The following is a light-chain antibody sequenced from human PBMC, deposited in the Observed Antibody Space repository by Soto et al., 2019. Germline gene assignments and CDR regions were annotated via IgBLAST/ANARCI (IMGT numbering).Light chain of an antibody. CDR1: QGISKD. CDR3: LQHNTYPLT. J-gene: IGKJ4*01. CDR2: GAS. V-gene: IGKV1-17*02. Sequence: DIQMAQSPSSLSASVGDRVTITCRASQGISKDVAWYQQSPGKAPKRLIHGASDLQSGVPARFSGSGSGTEFTLTINNLQPEDFATYFCLQHNTYPLTFGGGTKVDI.